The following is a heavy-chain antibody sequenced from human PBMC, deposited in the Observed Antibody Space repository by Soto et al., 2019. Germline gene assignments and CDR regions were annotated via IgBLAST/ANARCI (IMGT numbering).Heavy chain of an antibody. CDR3: AVISNYVGYYGMDV. V-gene: IGHV1-69*12. J-gene: IGHJ6*02. Sequence: QVQLVQSGAEVKKPGSSEKVSCKDSGGTFSSYAISWVRQAPGRGLEWMGGIIPIFGTANYAQKFQGRVTITADESTSTAYMELSSLRSEDTAVYYCAVISNYVGYYGMDVWGQGTTVTVSS. CDR2: IIPIFGTA. CDR1: GGTFSSYA. D-gene: IGHD4-4*01.